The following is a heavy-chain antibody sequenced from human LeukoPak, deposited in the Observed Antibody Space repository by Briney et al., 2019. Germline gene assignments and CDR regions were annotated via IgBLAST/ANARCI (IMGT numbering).Heavy chain of an antibody. V-gene: IGHV3-66*01. CDR3: ARDGLYYDSSGYYLGY. CDR1: GFTFSSYA. D-gene: IGHD3-22*01. Sequence: GGSLRLSCAASGFTFSSYAMSWVRQAPGKGLEWVSVIYSGGSTYYADSVKGRFTISRDNSKNTLYLQMNSLRAEDTAVYYCARDGLYYDSSGYYLGYWGQGTLVTVSS. CDR2: IYSGGST. J-gene: IGHJ4*02.